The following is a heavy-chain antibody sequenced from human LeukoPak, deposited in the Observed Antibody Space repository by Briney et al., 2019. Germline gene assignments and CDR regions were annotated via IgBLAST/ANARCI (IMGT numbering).Heavy chain of an antibody. J-gene: IGHJ2*01. Sequence: GGSLRLSCAASGFTFSSYGMHWVRQAPGKGLEWVAVIWYDGSNKYYADSVKGRFTISRDNSKNTLYLQMNSLRAEDTAVYYCARTYGGNSAYWYFDLWGRGTLVTVSS. CDR3: ARTYGGNSAYWYFDL. V-gene: IGHV3-33*01. CDR2: IWYDGSNK. D-gene: IGHD4-23*01. CDR1: GFTFSSYG.